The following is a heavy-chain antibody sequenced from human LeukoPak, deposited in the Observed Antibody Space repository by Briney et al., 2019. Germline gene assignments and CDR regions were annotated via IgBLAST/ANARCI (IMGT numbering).Heavy chain of an antibody. D-gene: IGHD6-19*01. V-gene: IGHV3-30*18. Sequence: GGSLRLSCAASGFTFSSYGMHWVRQAPGKGLEWVAVISYDGSNKYYADSVKGRFTISRDNSKNTLYLQMNSLRAEDTAVYYCAKPAVAGPTTYYFDYWGQGTLVTVSS. CDR3: AKPAVAGPTTYYFDY. CDR1: GFTFSSYG. J-gene: IGHJ4*02. CDR2: ISYDGSNK.